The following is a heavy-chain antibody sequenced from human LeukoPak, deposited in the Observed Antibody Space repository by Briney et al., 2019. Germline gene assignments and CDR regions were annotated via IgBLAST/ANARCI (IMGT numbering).Heavy chain of an antibody. V-gene: IGHV3-7*01. D-gene: IGHD3-10*01. CDR1: GFTFSSYW. CDR3: ARDPRYGSGSYSNDY. J-gene: IGHJ4*02. Sequence: GGSLRLSCAASGFTFSSYWMSWVRQAPGKGLEWVANIKQDGSEKYYVDSVKGRFTISRDNAKNSLYLQMNSLRAEDTAVYYCARDPRYGSGSYSNDYWGQGTLVTVSS. CDR2: IKQDGSEK.